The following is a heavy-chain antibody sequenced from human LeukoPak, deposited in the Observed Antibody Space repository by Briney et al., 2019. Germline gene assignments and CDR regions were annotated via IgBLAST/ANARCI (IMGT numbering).Heavy chain of an antibody. CDR1: GFTVSSNY. D-gene: IGHD6-19*01. J-gene: IGHJ2*01. V-gene: IGHV3-53*01. CDR3: ARDRLIAVAGTVGYFDL. Sequence: GGSLRLSCAASGFTVSSNYMSWVRQAPGKGLEWVSLIYSGGSTYYADSVKGRFTISRDNSKNTLYLQMNSLRAEDTAVYFCARDRLIAVAGTVGYFDLWGRGTLVTVSS. CDR2: IYSGGST.